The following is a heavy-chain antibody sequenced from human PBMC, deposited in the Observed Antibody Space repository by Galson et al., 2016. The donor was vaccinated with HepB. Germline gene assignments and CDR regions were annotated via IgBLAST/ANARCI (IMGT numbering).Heavy chain of an antibody. D-gene: IGHD3-10*01. V-gene: IGHV3-23*01. J-gene: IGHJ4*02. CDR2: ISGSGGST. CDR3: AKSGFFGELDK. CDR1: GFTFSNYA. Sequence: SLRLSCAASGFTFSNYAMSWVRQAPGKGLEWVSAISGSGGSTYYADSVQGRFTISRDNSKNTLFLRMNSVGVGDTAVYFCAKSGFFGELDKWGQGTGVVVSS.